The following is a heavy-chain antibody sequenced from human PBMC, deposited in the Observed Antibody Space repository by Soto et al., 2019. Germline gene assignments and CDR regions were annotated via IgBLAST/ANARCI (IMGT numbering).Heavy chain of an antibody. J-gene: IGHJ5*02. D-gene: IGHD3-9*01. CDR2: INSDGSST. V-gene: IGHV3-74*01. Sequence: PGGSLRLSCAASGFPFSSYWMHWVRQAPGKWLVWVSRINSDGSSTSYADSVKGRFTISRDNAKNTLYLQMNSLRAEDTAVYYCARGSGGPVAYFDFNRQFDPWGQGT. CDR1: GFPFSSYW. CDR3: ARGSGGPVAYFDFNRQFDP.